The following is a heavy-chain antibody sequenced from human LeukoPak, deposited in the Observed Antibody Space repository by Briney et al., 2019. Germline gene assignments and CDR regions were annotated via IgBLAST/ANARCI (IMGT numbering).Heavy chain of an antibody. D-gene: IGHD3-10*01. CDR2: ISGSAGGT. Sequence: PGGSLRLSCAASGFTFSSYAMSWVRQAPGKGLEWVSGISGSAGGTYYADSVKGRFTISRDNSKNTLYLQMNSLRAEDTAVCFCAKVVFVLTNLYYFDCWGQGTLVTVSS. CDR3: AKVVFVLTNLYYFDC. V-gene: IGHV3-23*01. J-gene: IGHJ4*02. CDR1: GFTFSSYA.